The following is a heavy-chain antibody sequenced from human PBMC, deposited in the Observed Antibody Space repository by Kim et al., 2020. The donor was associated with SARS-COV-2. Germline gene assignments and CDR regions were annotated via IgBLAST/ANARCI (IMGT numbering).Heavy chain of an antibody. D-gene: IGHD3-10*01. CDR2: IYYSGST. J-gene: IGHJ4*02. V-gene: IGHV4-30-4*01. CDR3: ARENYQDGSGSYYNPGY. Sequence: SETLSLTCTVSGGSISSGDYYWSWIRQPPGKGLEWIGYIYYSGSTYYNPSLKSRVTISVDTSKNQFSLKLSSVTAADTAVYYCARENYQDGSGSYYNPGYWGQGTLVTVSS. CDR1: GGSISSGDYY.